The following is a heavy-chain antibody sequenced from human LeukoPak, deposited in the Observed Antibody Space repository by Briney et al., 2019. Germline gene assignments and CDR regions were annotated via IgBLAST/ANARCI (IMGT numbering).Heavy chain of an antibody. CDR1: GFTFSSYS. V-gene: IGHV3-21*01. J-gene: IGHJ4*02. D-gene: IGHD3-9*01. CDR3: AREIDFDWLLSYYFDY. CDR2: ISSSSSYI. Sequence: PGGSLRPSCAASGFTFSSYSMNWVRQAPGKGLEWVSSISSSSSYIYYADSVKGRFTISRDNAKNSLYLQMNSLRAEDTAVYYCAREIDFDWLLSYYFDYWGQGTLVTVSS.